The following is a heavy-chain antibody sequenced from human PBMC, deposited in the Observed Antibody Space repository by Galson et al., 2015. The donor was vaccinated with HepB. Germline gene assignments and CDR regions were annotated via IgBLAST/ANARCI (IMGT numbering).Heavy chain of an antibody. Sequence: SLRLSCAASGFTFSSYDMTWVRQAPGKGLEWVSYISDTNTIYYADSVKGRFTISRDNAKNSLYLQMHSLRDEDTGVYYCARDNSGSYCRLGAFDIWGQGTIVTVSS. V-gene: IGHV3-48*02. CDR2: ISDTNTI. CDR1: GFTFSSYD. D-gene: IGHD1-26*01. J-gene: IGHJ3*02. CDR3: ARDNSGSYCRLGAFDI.